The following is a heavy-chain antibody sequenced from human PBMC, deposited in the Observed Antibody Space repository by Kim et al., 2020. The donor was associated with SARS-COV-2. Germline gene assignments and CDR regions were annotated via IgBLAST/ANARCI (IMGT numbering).Heavy chain of an antibody. CDR1: GGSISSGGYY. D-gene: IGHD3-9*01. CDR2: IYYSGST. Sequence: SETLSLTCTVSGGSISSGGYYWSWIRQHPGKGLEWIGYIYYSGSTYYNPSLKSRVTISVDTSKNQFSLKLSSVTAADTAVYYCARGSVLRYFWYGMDVWGQGTTVTVSS. J-gene: IGHJ6*02. V-gene: IGHV4-31*03. CDR3: ARGSVLRYFWYGMDV.